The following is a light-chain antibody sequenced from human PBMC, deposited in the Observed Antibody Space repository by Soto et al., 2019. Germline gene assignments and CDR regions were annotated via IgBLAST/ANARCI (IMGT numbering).Light chain of an antibody. V-gene: IGKV3-15*01. CDR3: QQRSNWPSLT. Sequence: EIVLTQSPATLSVSPGGRVTLSCRASQSVDISLAWYQQKPGQAPRLLIYGASTRATDMPGTFSGRGSGTEFTLTISSLRPEDSAVYYCQQRSNWPSLTFGGGTKVDIK. CDR2: GAS. J-gene: IGKJ4*01. CDR1: QSVDIS.